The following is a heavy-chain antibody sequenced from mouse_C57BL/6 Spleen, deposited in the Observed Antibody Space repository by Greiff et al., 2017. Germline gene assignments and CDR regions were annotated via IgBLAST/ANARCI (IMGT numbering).Heavy chain of an antibody. CDR2: IDPSDSYT. J-gene: IGHJ3*01. V-gene: IGHV1-69*01. Sequence: QVQLKQPGAELVMPGASVKLSCKASGYTFTSYWMHWVKQRPGQGLEWIGEIDPSDSYTNYNQKFKGKSTLTVDKSSSTAYMQLSSLTSEDSAVYYCARVNYGSEAYWGQGTLVTVSA. D-gene: IGHD1-1*01. CDR3: ARVNYGSEAY. CDR1: GYTFTSYW.